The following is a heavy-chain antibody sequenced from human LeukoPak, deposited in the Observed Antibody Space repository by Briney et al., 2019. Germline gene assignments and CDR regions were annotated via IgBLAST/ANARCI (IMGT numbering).Heavy chain of an antibody. CDR3: ARVLSVSGSLYYFDY. Sequence: SETLSLTCTVSGGSISSGDYYWNWIRQPPGKGLEWIGYIHSSGSSYYNPSLKSRVTISLDTSENQFSLRLSSVTAADTAVYYCARVLSVSGSLYYFDYWGQGTLVTVSS. D-gene: IGHD3-10*01. CDR2: IHSSGSS. J-gene: IGHJ4*02. V-gene: IGHV4-30-4*01. CDR1: GGSISSGDYY.